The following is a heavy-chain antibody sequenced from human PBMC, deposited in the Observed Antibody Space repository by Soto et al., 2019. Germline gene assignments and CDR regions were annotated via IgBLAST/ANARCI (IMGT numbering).Heavy chain of an antibody. Sequence: QVQLQESGPGLVKPSETLSLTCTVSGGSISSYYWSWIRQPPGKGLEWIGYIYYSGGTNYNPSLKSRVTKAVDTSKNQVSLKLSSVTAADTAVYYCARHCSGGSCYLNFDCWGQGTLVTVSS. J-gene: IGHJ4*02. CDR2: IYYSGGT. CDR3: ARHCSGGSCYLNFDC. D-gene: IGHD2-15*01. CDR1: GGSISSYY. V-gene: IGHV4-59*08.